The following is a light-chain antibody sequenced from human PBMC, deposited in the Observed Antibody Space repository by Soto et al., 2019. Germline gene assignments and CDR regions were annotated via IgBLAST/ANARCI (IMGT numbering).Light chain of an antibody. CDR1: QNVANY. Sequence: EIVLTQSPATLSFSPGERATLSCRASQNVANYLDWYPQKPGQAPRLLIYESSNRATGIAARFSGSGSVTEFTLQISVLEPEDFAVYYCQPRSNWPQTFGQGAKVDIK. V-gene: IGKV3-11*01. CDR3: QPRSNWPQT. CDR2: ESS. J-gene: IGKJ1*01.